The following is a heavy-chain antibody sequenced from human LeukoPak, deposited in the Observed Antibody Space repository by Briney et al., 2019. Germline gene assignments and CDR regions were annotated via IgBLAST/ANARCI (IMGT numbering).Heavy chain of an antibody. V-gene: IGHV3-23*01. CDR3: AKAALREYGDGNAFDI. D-gene: IGHD4-17*01. CDR1: GFPFSSYA. Sequence: GGSLRLSCAASGFPFSSYAVSWARHAPGKGLECVSAISGSGGSTFYADSVEARFNIPRQNSKHTLYCKMNTLRPGDTAVYYCAKAALREYGDGNAFDIWGQGTMVTVSS. CDR2: ISGSGGST. J-gene: IGHJ3*02.